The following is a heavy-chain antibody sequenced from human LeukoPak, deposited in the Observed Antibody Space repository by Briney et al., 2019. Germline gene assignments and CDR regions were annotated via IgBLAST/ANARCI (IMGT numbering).Heavy chain of an antibody. D-gene: IGHD3-10*01. Sequence: ASEKVSCKASGYTFTSYGFNWVRQAPPQGLEWMGRISAYNGNTNYAQKLQGRLTMTTDTSTSTAYMELRSLRSDDTAVYYCARDRVVRGVSFGYWGQGTLVTVSS. CDR2: ISAYNGNT. CDR1: GYTFTSYG. J-gene: IGHJ4*02. CDR3: ARDRVVRGVSFGY. V-gene: IGHV1-18*01.